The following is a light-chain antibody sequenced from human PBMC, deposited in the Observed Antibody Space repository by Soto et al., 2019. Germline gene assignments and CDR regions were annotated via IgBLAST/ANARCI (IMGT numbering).Light chain of an antibody. CDR1: QSINTY. J-gene: IGKJ4*01. CDR3: QQRSNWPLT. V-gene: IGKV3-11*01. CDR2: DAS. Sequence: EVVLTQSPATLSPSPGESVTLSCRASQSINTYLAWYQQKPGQAPRLLIYDASYRAAGIPSRFSGSGSGTDFTLTISSLEPADFAIYHCQQRSNWPLTFGGGTKVEI.